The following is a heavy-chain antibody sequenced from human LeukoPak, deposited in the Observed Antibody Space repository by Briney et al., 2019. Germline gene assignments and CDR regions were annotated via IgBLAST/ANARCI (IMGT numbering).Heavy chain of an antibody. V-gene: IGHV1-2*02. Sequence: ASVKVSCKASGYTFTGYYMHWVRQAPGQGLEWMGWINPKSGDTNYVQNFQGRVTMTRDTSISTADMELSRLRSDDTAVYYCARQGSDAPGSYYTPIDALDIWGQGTMVTVSS. CDR3: ARQGSDAPGSYYTPIDALDI. D-gene: IGHD3-10*01. J-gene: IGHJ3*02. CDR2: INPKSGDT. CDR1: GYTFTGYY.